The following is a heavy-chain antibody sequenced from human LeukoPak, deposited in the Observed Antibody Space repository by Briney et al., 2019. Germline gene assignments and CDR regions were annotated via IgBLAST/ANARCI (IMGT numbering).Heavy chain of an antibody. Sequence: GSLRLSCAASGFTLSSYNMKWVRQAPGKGLEWVSSISTSSSYIYYADSVKGRFTISRDNAKNSLYLQMNSLRAEDTAIYYCARDRDWNSGFDYWGQGTLVTVST. D-gene: IGHD1-7*01. J-gene: IGHJ4*02. V-gene: IGHV3-21*01. CDR3: ARDRDWNSGFDY. CDR2: ISTSSSYI. CDR1: GFTLSSYN.